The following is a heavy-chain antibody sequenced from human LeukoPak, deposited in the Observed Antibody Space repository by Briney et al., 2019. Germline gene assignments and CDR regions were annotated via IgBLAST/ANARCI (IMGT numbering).Heavy chain of an antibody. V-gene: IGHV3-48*02. CDR1: GFTFSSYS. Sequence: GGSLTLSCAASGFTFSSYSMNWLRQAPGKGLEWVSYIRSTSRSIYYADSVKGRFTITRDNAKNSLYLQMNSLRDEDTAVYYCARDSRWTFDCWGQGTVVTVSA. J-gene: IGHJ4*02. CDR3: ARDSRWTFDC. D-gene: IGHD5-24*01. CDR2: IRSTSRSI.